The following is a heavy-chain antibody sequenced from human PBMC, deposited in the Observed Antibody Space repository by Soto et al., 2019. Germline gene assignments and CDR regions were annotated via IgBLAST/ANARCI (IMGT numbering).Heavy chain of an antibody. CDR3: ARNNFGVVIGPFDY. V-gene: IGHV1-69*13. Sequence: SVKVSCKASGGTFSSYAISWVRQAPGQGLEWMGGIIPIFGTANYAQKFQGRVTITADESTSTAYMELSSLRSEDTAVYYCARNNFGVVIGPFDYWGQGTQVTVSS. J-gene: IGHJ4*02. CDR2: IIPIFGTA. CDR1: GGTFSSYA. D-gene: IGHD3-3*01.